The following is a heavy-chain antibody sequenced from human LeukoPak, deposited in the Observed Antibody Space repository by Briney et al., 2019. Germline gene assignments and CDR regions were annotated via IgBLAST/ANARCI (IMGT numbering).Heavy chain of an antibody. CDR3: ARDGGSSFDY. CDR2: IYHSGST. D-gene: IGHD6-13*01. Sequence: PSETLSLTCTVSGGSITDFFWSWIRQPPGKGLEWIGSIYHSGSTYYNPSLKSRVTISVDTSKNQFSLKLSSVTAADTAVYYCARDGGSSFDYWGQGTLVTVSS. CDR1: GGSITDFF. J-gene: IGHJ4*02. V-gene: IGHV4-38-2*02.